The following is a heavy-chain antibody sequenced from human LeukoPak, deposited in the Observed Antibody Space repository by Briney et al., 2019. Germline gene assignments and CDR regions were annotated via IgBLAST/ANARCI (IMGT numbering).Heavy chain of an antibody. CDR3: ARAPYYYGSGSYPLPNYFDY. CDR2: ISYDGSNK. Sequence: GKSLRLSCAASGFTFSSYAMHWVRQAPGKGLEWVAVISYDGSNKYYADSVKGRFTISRDNSKYTLYLQMNSLRAEDTAVYYCARAPYYYGSGSYPLPNYFDYWGQGTLVTVSS. D-gene: IGHD3-10*01. V-gene: IGHV3-30-3*01. J-gene: IGHJ4*02. CDR1: GFTFSSYA.